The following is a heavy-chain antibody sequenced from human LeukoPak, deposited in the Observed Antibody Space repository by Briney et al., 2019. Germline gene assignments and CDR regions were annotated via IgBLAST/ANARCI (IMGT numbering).Heavy chain of an antibody. J-gene: IGHJ6*03. CDR3: ARSSSWGYYYYYMDV. Sequence: GGSLRLSCAASGFTVSSNHMSWVRQAPGKGLEWVSVIYSGGSTYYADSVKGRFTISRDNSKNTLYLQMNSLRAEDTAVYYCARSSSWGYYYYYMDVWGKGTTVTVSS. CDR2: IYSGGST. CDR1: GFTVSSNH. V-gene: IGHV3-53*01. D-gene: IGHD6-13*01.